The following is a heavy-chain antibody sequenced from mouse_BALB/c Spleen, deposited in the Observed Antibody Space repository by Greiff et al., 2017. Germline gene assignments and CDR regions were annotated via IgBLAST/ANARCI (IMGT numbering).Heavy chain of an antibody. Sequence: QVQLQQSGPGLVAPSQSLSITCTVSGFSLTGYGVNWVRQPPGKGLEWLGMIWGDGSTDYNSALNSRLSISKDNSKSQVFLKMNSLQTDDTARYYCARGWGLRGGAMDYWGQGTSVTVSS. J-gene: IGHJ4*01. CDR3: ARGWGLRGGAMDY. V-gene: IGHV2-6-7*01. CDR1: GFSLTGYG. D-gene: IGHD2-13*01. CDR2: IWGDGST.